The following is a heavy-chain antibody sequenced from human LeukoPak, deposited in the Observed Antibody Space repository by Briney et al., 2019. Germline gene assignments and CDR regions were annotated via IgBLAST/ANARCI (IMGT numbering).Heavy chain of an antibody. D-gene: IGHD3-22*01. Sequence: SVKVSCKASGGTFSTYAISWVRQVPGQGLEWMGGIIPIFGTANYAQKFQGRVTITADESTSTAYMELRSLRSEDTAVYFCARDDRDSNLPGYWGQGTLVTVSS. V-gene: IGHV1-69*13. CDR1: GGTFSTYA. J-gene: IGHJ4*02. CDR2: IIPIFGTA. CDR3: ARDDRDSNLPGY.